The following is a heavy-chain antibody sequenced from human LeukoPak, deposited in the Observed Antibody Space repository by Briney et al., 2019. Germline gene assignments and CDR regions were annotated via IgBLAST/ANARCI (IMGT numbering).Heavy chain of an antibody. V-gene: IGHV3-7*03. CDR2: IKQDGSEK. D-gene: IGHD3-22*01. CDR1: GFTFSRYW. Sequence: SGGSLRLSCAASGFTFSRYWMSWVRQAPGKGLEWVANIKQDGSEKYYVDSVKGRFTISRDNSKNTLYLQMNSLRAEDTAVYYCAKDLAHYYDSSGSDYWGQGTLVTVSS. J-gene: IGHJ4*02. CDR3: AKDLAHYYDSSGSDY.